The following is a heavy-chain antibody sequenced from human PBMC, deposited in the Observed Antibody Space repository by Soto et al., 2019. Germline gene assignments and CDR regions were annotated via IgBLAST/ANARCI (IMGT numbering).Heavy chain of an antibody. J-gene: IGHJ4*02. CDR3: AGDGSPAVRNPRTYFDY. D-gene: IGHD2-2*01. V-gene: IGHV3-30-3*01. CDR1: GFIFSNYA. Sequence: QVQLVESGGGVVQSGRSLRLSCAASGFIFSNYAMHWVRQAPGKGLEWVAIISSDGSNTYYAGSVRGRFTISRDNSENTLYLQMNSLRPEDTAVYYCAGDGSPAVRNPRTYFDYWGQGTLVTVSS. CDR2: ISSDGSNT.